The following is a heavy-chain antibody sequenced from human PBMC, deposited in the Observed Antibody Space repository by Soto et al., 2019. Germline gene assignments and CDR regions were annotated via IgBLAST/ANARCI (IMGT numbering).Heavy chain of an antibody. J-gene: IGHJ4*02. CDR2: VSGSGGRT. V-gene: IGHV3-23*01. CDR1: GFPFTTYA. Sequence: EVQLLESGGNLVQPGGSLRLSCAASGFPFTTYAMSWVRQAPGKGLAWVSTVSGSGGRTYYADSVKGRFTISRDNSKNTLYLQMNSLRADDTAVYYCAKDADRDCTHGACPESDFWGQGTLVTVSS. D-gene: IGHD2-8*01. CDR3: AKDADRDCTHGACPESDF.